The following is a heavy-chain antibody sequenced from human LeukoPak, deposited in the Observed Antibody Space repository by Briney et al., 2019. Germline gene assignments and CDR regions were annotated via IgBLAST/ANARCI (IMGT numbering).Heavy chain of an antibody. Sequence: SQTLSLTCTVSGGSLSSGDYYWNWIRQYPGKGLEWIGYIYYTGSTSYSPSLKSRVSISRDTSKNQFPLNLHSVTAADTAVYYCARLDTALDYWGQGTLVTVSS. V-gene: IGHV4-31*03. CDR1: GGSLSSGDYY. J-gene: IGHJ4*02. CDR3: ARLDTALDY. CDR2: IYYTGST. D-gene: IGHD5-18*01.